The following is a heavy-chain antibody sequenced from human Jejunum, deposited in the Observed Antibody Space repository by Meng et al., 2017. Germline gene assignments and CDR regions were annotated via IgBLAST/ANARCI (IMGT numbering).Heavy chain of an antibody. V-gene: IGHV4-38-2*02. D-gene: IGHD2/OR15-2a*01. CDR3: VRDVNIAWYYF. CDR1: GYSITSGYY. J-gene: IGHJ3*01. CDR2: VYHSGST. Sequence: SETLSLTCTVSGYSITSGYYWGWIRQPPGKGLEWIGSVYHSGSTYYNPSLKSRLTISVDASKNQFSLKLSSVTAADTAVYYCVRDVNIAWYYFWGQGTMVTVSS.